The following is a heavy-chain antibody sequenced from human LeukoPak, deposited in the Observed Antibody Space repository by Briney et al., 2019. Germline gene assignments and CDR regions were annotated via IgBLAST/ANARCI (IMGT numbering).Heavy chain of an antibody. J-gene: IGHJ5*02. Sequence: EASVKVSCKASGGTFSSYAISWVRQAPGQGLEWMGRIIPILGIANYAQKFQGRVTITADKSTSTAYMELSSLRSEDTAVYYCARVLTENWFDPWGRGTLVTVSS. V-gene: IGHV1-69*04. D-gene: IGHD3-9*01. CDR1: GGTFSSYA. CDR3: ARVLTENWFDP. CDR2: IIPILGIA.